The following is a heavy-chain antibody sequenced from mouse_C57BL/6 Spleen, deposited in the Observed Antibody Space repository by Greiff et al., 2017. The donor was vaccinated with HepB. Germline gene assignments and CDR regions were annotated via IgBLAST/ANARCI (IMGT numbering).Heavy chain of an antibody. D-gene: IGHD2-2*01. CDR1: GYAFSSYW. CDR3: AIYYGYPFAY. Sequence: VKVVESGAELVKPGASVKISCKASGYAFSSYWMNWVKQRPGKGLEWIGQIYPGDGDTNYNGKFKGKATLTADKSSSTAYMQLSSLTSEDSAVYFCAIYYGYPFAYWGQGTLVTVSA. V-gene: IGHV1-80*01. CDR2: IYPGDGDT. J-gene: IGHJ3*01.